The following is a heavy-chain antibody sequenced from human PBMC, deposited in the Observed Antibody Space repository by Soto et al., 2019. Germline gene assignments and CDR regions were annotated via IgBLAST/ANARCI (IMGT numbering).Heavy chain of an antibody. D-gene: IGHD3-10*01. J-gene: IGHJ4*02. CDR3: ATSYGSGYRAFDS. Sequence: QVQLVQSGADVQRPGSSVRVSCKASGDTFNFYSSSWVRQAPGLGLQWMGRINPILSMSNYAPRFQGRVTMTADKSTSTAYIELSSLRSEDTAMYYCATSYGSGYRAFDSWGQGALVTVSS. CDR1: GDTFNFYS. CDR2: INPILSMS. V-gene: IGHV1-69*02.